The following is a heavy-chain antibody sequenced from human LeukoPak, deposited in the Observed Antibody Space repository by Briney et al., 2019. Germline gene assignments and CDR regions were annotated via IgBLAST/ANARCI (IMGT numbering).Heavy chain of an antibody. CDR3: ARADDSSSGYFDY. D-gene: IGHD6-6*01. Sequence: PGGSLRLSCAASGFTFSDYYMSWIRQAPGKGLEWVSYISSSGNSISYADSVKGRFTIPRDNAKNSLYLQMNSLRAEDTAVYYCARADDSSSGYFDYWGQGTLVTVSS. J-gene: IGHJ4*02. CDR1: GFTFSDYY. CDR2: ISSSGNSI. V-gene: IGHV3-11*04.